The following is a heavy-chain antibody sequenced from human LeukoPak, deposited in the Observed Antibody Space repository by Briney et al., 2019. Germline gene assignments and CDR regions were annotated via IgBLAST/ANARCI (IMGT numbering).Heavy chain of an antibody. D-gene: IGHD6-13*01. CDR3: ARCRRKYSSSWYLDY. J-gene: IGHJ4*02. Sequence: SETLSLTCTVSGGSISSYYWSWIRQPPGKGLEWIGEINHSGSTNYNPSLKSRVTISVDTSKNQFSLKLSSVTAADTAVYYCARCRRKYSSSWYLDYWGQGTLVTVSS. V-gene: IGHV4-34*01. CDR2: INHSGST. CDR1: GGSISSYY.